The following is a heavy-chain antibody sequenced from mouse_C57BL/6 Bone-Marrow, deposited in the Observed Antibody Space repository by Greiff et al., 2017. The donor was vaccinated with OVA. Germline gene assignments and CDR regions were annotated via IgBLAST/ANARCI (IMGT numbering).Heavy chain of an antibody. CDR1: GYTFTSYW. J-gene: IGHJ1*03. CDR3: ARDYYDV. V-gene: IGHV1-69*01. CDR2: IDPSDSYT. Sequence: QVQLQQPGAELVMPGASVKLSCKASGYTFTSYWMHWVKQRPGQGLEWIGEIDPSDSYTNYNQKFKGKSTLTVDKSSSTACMQLSSLTSEDSAVYYCARDYYDVWGTGTTVTVSS.